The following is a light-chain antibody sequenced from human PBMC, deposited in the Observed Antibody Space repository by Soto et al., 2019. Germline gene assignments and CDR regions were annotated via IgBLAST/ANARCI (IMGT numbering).Light chain of an antibody. J-gene: IGLJ2*01. CDR1: SSDVGGYNS. CDR2: DVS. CDR3: SSYTTSNTVL. Sequence: QSALTQPASVSGSPGQSITISCTGSSSDVGGYNSVSWCQQHPGKAPKVMIYDVSNRPSGISDRFSGSKSGNTASLTISGLQAEDEADYYCSSYTTSNTVLFGGGTKLTVL. V-gene: IGLV2-14*01.